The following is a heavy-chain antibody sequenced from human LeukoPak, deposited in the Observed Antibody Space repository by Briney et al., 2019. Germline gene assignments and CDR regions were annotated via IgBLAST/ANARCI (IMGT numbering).Heavy chain of an antibody. Sequence: SETLSLTCTVSGGSISSYYWSWIRQPPGKGLEWIGEIYNSGSANYNPSLNSGVTISLDTTKNQLSLKLSSVTAADTAVYYCARMYDSGSKYYYMDVWGKGTTVTVSS. D-gene: IGHD2-8*01. CDR1: GGSISSYY. CDR2: IYNSGSA. J-gene: IGHJ6*03. V-gene: IGHV4-59*01. CDR3: ARMYDSGSKYYYMDV.